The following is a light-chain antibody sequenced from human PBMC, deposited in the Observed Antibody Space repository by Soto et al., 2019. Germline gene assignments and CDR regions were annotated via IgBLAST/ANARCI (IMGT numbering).Light chain of an antibody. J-gene: IGKJ3*01. Sequence: DIQMTQSPSSLSASVGDRVTITCRASQSVSRYLTWYQQKPGKAPKLLIYAASSLQSGVPSRFSGRGSGTDFTLTTSSLQPEDFATYYCQQSYSTPPYTFGPGPKVDIK. CDR3: QQSYSTPPYT. CDR1: QSVSRY. V-gene: IGKV1-39*01. CDR2: AAS.